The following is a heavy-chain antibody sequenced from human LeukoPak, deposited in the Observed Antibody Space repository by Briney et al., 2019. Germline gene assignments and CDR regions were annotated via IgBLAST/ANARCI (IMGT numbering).Heavy chain of an antibody. Sequence: GGSLRLSCAASGFTFSSYAMSWVRQAPGKGLEWVSAISGSGGSTYYADSVKGRFTITRDNSTNTLYMQMNSLRAEDTAVYYCAKVAGSSSGYRYWGQGTLVTVSS. CDR3: AKVAGSSSGYRY. CDR1: GFTFSSYA. J-gene: IGHJ4*02. D-gene: IGHD3-22*01. V-gene: IGHV3-23*01. CDR2: ISGSGGST.